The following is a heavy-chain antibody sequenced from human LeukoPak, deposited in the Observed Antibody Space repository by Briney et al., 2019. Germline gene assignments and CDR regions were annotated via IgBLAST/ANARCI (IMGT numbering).Heavy chain of an antibody. V-gene: IGHV4-39*01. D-gene: IGHD3-10*01. Sequence: SETLSLTCTVSGDSISNSAYYWVWIRQPPGKGLEWIGTITNTGNTYSNPSLKSRVTISIDTSKTQISLKLTSVTAADTAVFYCAGKTPGTSVDVWGQGSPVTVSS. CDR1: GDSISNSAYY. CDR3: AGKTPGTSVDV. CDR2: ITNTGNT. J-gene: IGHJ6*02.